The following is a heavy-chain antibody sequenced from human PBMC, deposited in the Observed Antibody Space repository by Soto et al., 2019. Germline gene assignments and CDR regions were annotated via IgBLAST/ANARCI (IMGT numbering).Heavy chain of an antibody. CDR1: SGSISSSNW. V-gene: IGHV4-4*02. CDR2: IYHSGST. Sequence: QVQLQESGPGLVKPSGTLSLTCAVSSGSISSSNWWSWVRQPPGKGLEWIGEIYHSGSTNYNPSLKSRVTISVEQSKNQFSLKLSSVTAADTAVYYCARERRSVGAPSYGMDVWGQGTTVTVSS. D-gene: IGHD1-26*01. J-gene: IGHJ6*02. CDR3: ARERRSVGAPSYGMDV.